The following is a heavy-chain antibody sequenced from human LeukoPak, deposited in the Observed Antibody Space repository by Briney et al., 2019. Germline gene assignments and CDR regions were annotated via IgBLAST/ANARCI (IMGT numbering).Heavy chain of an antibody. CDR2: INPNGGGT. D-gene: IGHD3-22*01. Sequence: ASVKVSCKASGYTFTGYYMHWVRQAPGQGLEWMARINPNGGGTNYAQKFQGRVTMTRDKSNSTAYMELSRLRLDDTAVYYCARDRRITMIVGGNWFDPWGQGTLVTVSS. V-gene: IGHV1-2*06. CDR3: ARDRRITMIVGGNWFDP. J-gene: IGHJ5*02. CDR1: GYTFTGYY.